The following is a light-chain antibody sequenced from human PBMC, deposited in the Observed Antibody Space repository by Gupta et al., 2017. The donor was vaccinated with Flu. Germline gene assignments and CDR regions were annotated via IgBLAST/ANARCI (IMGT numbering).Light chain of an antibody. CDR1: QSISSW. J-gene: IGKJ1*01. V-gene: IGKV1-5*03. CDR3: HQYNSYSLT. CDR2: KAS. Sequence: DIQMTQSPSTLSASVGDRVTITCRASQSISSWLAWYQQKPGKAPKLLIYKASSLESGVPSRFSGTGSGTEFTLTTSSLQPDDVATYYCHQYNSYSLTFGQGTKVEVK.